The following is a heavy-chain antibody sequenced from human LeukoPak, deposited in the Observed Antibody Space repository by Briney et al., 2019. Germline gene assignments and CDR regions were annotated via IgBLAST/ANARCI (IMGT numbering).Heavy chain of an antibody. CDR3: ARFAGYYYDSSGYPNPDY. V-gene: IGHV5-10-1*01. J-gene: IGHJ4*02. D-gene: IGHD3-22*01. CDR1: GYSFTSYW. Sequence: GESLKISCKGSGYSFTSYWISWVRQMPGKGLEWMERIDPSDSYTNYSPSFQGHVTISADKSISTAYLQWSSLKASDTAMYYCARFAGYYYDSSGYPNPDYWGQGTLVTVSS. CDR2: IDPSDSYT.